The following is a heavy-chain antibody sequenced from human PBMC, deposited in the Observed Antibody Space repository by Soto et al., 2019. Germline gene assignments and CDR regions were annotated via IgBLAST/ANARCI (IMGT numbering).Heavy chain of an antibody. D-gene: IGHD2-2*02. CDR1: AISTYE. Sequence: SETLSLTCTGAISTYECNWIRQPPGKGLEWIGYIFNSGSTNYNPSLKSRVTMSLETSKNQFSLQLNSVTPEDTAVYYCARVPTSCYTIDYWGQGTLVTVSS. V-gene: IGHV4-59*12. J-gene: IGHJ4*02. CDR2: IFNSGST. CDR3: ARVPTSCYTIDY.